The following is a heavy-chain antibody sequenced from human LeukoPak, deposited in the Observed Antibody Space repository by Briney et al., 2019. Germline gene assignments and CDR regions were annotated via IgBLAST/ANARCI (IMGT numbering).Heavy chain of an antibody. CDR3: AKGGVVVPAAADY. CDR2: ISYDGTNK. Sequence: GGSLRLSCTASGFTFSSYGVHWVRQAPGMGLEWVTVISYDGTNKYYGDSVKGRFTISRDNSKNTLYLQMNSLRAEDTAVYYCAKGGVVVPAAADYWGQGTLVTVSS. J-gene: IGHJ4*02. D-gene: IGHD2-2*01. V-gene: IGHV3-30*18. CDR1: GFTFSSYG.